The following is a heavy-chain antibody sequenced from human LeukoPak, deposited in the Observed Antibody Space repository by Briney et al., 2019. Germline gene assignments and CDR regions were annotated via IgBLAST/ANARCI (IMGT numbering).Heavy chain of an antibody. V-gene: IGHV3-23*01. D-gene: IGHD6-13*01. J-gene: IGHJ4*02. CDR3: AKSQQLHYFDY. CDR1: GFTFSTYA. Sequence: GGSLRLSCAASGFTFSTYAMNWVRQAPGKGLEWVSTISVSGYNTFYADSLKGRFTISRDNSKNTLHLQMNSLRAEDTAAYYCAKSQQLHYFDYWGQGTLVTVSS. CDR2: ISVSGYNT.